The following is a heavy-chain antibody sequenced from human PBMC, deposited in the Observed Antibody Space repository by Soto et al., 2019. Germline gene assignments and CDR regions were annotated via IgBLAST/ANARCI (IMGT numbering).Heavy chain of an antibody. J-gene: IGHJ4*02. D-gene: IGHD3-16*02. V-gene: IGHV1-69*13. CDR1: GGTFSSYA. CDR2: IIPIFGTA. Sequence: SVKVSCKASGGTFSSYAISWLRHAPGQGLEWMGGIIPIFGTANYAQKFQGRVTITADESTSTAYMELSSLRSEDTAVYYCARESGVGHYDYVWGSYRYFDYWGQGTLVTVSS. CDR3: ARESGVGHYDYVWGSYRYFDY.